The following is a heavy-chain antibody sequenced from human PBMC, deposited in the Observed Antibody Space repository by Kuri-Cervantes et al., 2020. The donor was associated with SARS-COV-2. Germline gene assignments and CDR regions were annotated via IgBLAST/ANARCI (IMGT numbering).Heavy chain of an antibody. CDR2: IYPGDSDT. Sequence: GGCLRLSCKGSGYSFTTYWIGWVRQMPGKGLEWMGIIYPGDSDTRYSPSFQGQVTISADKSISTAFLQWSSLKASDTAIYYCARRAYGEQVDYYYMDVWGNGTTVTVSS. CDR1: GYSFTTYW. J-gene: IGHJ6*03. V-gene: IGHV5-51*01. CDR3: ARRAYGEQVDYYYMDV. D-gene: IGHD4-17*01.